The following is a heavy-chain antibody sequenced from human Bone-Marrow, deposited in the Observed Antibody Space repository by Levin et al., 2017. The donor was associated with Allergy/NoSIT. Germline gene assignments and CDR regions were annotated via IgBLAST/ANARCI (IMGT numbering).Heavy chain of an antibody. V-gene: IGHV1-69*01. J-gene: IGHJ6*02. CDR2: IITVFGAP. CDR3: ARKTFGEVLHGHPFYYHYGMDV. D-gene: IGHD3-10*01. CDR1: GASFISSA. Sequence: GGSLRLSCKASGASFISSAISWVRQAPGQGLEWMGGIITVFGAPNYAPKFRGRATITADESSRTAYLELSSLKSEDTAVYYCARKTFGEVLHGHPFYYHYGMDVWGQGTTVTVAS.